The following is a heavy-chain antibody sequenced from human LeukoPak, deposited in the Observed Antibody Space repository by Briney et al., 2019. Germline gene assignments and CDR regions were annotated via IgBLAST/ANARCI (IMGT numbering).Heavy chain of an antibody. V-gene: IGHV3-7*01. D-gene: IGHD3-10*01. CDR2: IRYDGSEK. CDR3: ARGLGITMVRGVSFDY. CDR1: GFTFSSYE. J-gene: IGHJ4*02. Sequence: GGSLRLSCAASGFTFSSYEMNWVRQAPGKGLEWVANIRYDGSEKYYVDSVKGRFTISRDNAKNSLYLQMNSLRAEDTAVYYCARGLGITMVRGVSFDYWGQGTLVTVSS.